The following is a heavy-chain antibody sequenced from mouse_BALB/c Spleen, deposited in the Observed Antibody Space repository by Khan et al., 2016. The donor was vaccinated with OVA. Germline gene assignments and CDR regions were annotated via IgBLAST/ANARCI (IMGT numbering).Heavy chain of an antibody. D-gene: IGHD2-3*01. J-gene: IGHJ4*01. CDR1: GYSITSDYA. V-gene: IGHV3-2*02. CDR3: ARDGSRYNHAMDY. CDR2: ISYSGST. Sequence: EVQLQESGPGLVKPSQSLSLTCTVTGYSITSDYAWNWIRQFPGNKLEWMGYISYSGSTTYNPSLKSRISITRDTSKNQFFLQLNSVTTEDTATXYCARDGSRYNHAMDYWGQGTSVTVSS.